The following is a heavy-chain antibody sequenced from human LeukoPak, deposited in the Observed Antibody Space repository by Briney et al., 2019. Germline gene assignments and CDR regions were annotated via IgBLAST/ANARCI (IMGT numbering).Heavy chain of an antibody. CDR3: ARVLRSGKGVLWFGKVRHYYGMDV. Sequence: PGGSLRLSCAASGFAFSNYAMAWVRQAPGKEPEWVSVITGGGADTYQIDSVKGRFTISRDNSKNTLYLQMNSLRAEDTAVYYCARVLRSGKGVLWFGKVRHYYGMDVWGQGTTVTVSS. J-gene: IGHJ6*02. D-gene: IGHD3-10*01. CDR2: ITGGGADT. V-gene: IGHV3-23*01. CDR1: GFAFSNYA.